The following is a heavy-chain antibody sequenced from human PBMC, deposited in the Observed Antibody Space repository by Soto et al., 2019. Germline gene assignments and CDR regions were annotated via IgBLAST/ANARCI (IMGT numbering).Heavy chain of an antibody. CDR1: GFTFSDYY. J-gene: IGHJ5*02. V-gene: IGHV3-11*01. D-gene: IGHD4-17*01. Sequence: QVQLVESGGGLVKPGGSLRLSCAASGFTFSDYYMSWIRQAPGRGLEWVSSICSRATTIYYADSVKGRFTISRDNAKNSLSLLMKSMRVEDTAVYYCARVVYGDYRQYNWFDPWGQGTLVTVSS. CDR3: ARVVYGDYRQYNWFDP. CDR2: ICSRATTI.